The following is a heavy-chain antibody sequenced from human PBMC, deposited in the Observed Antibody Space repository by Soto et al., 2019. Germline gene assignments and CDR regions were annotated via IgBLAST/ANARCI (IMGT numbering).Heavy chain of an antibody. Sequence: RLSCAASGFTFSSYAMSWVRQASGKRLEWVSAFSGSGGSTYYADSVKGRFTISRDNSKNALYLQMNSLRAEDTAVYYCAKDDPLIEVVNEAFEIWGQGTMVTV. CDR2: FSGSGGST. CDR3: AKDDPLIEVVNEAFEI. CDR1: GFTFSSYA. D-gene: IGHD3-22*01. V-gene: IGHV3-23*01. J-gene: IGHJ3*02.